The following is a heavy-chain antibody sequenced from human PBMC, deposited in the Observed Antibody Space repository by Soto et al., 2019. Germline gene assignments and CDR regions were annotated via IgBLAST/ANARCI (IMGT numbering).Heavy chain of an antibody. J-gene: IGHJ6*03. D-gene: IGHD3-9*01. CDR3: ARGGGTYYDILTGHGDYYYMDV. V-gene: IGHV1-18*01. CDR1: GYTFTSYG. Sequence: QVQLVQSGAEVKKPGASVKVSCKASGYTFTSYGISWVRQAPGQGLEWMGWISAYNGNTKYAQKLQGRIIMTTDTSTSPAYMDLRSLRSDDTPGYYCARGGGTYYDILTGHGDYYYMDVWGKGTTVTVSS. CDR2: ISAYNGNT.